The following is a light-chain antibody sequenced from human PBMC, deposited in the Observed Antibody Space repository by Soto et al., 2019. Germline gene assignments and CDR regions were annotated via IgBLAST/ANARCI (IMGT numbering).Light chain of an antibody. CDR3: QQYNSYSRT. CDR1: QSISSW. J-gene: IGKJ1*01. V-gene: IGKV1-5*01. CDR2: DAS. Sequence: DIQMTQSPSTLSASVGDRVTITCRASQSISSWLAWYQQKPGKAPKLLIYDASSLESGVPSRFSGSGSGTEFTLTISSLHPDDFATYDCQQYNSYSRTFGQGTEVEIK.